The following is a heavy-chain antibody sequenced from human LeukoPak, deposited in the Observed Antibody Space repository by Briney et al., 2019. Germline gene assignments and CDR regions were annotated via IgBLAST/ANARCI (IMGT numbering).Heavy chain of an antibody. V-gene: IGHV3-30*18. Sequence: PGGSLTLSCAASGFTFSGYGMHWVRQAPGKGLEWVALTSYNGRNNYYSDSAKGRFSISRDNSQRTVFLQMNNVKTEDTAIYYCAKATNYDFWSGSLGLDHWGQGFLVTVSS. CDR3: AKATNYDFWSGSLGLDH. CDR1: GFTFSGYG. J-gene: IGHJ4*02. D-gene: IGHD3-3*01. CDR2: TSYNGRNN.